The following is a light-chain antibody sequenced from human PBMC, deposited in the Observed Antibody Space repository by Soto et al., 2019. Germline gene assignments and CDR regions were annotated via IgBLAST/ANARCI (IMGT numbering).Light chain of an antibody. CDR2: EIN. CDR1: SSDVGAYDY. V-gene: IGLV2-8*01. CDR3: SSFAGSSNFPYV. Sequence: QSVLTQPPSASGSPGQSVTISCTGTSSDVGAYDYVSWYQQHPGKAPKLMIYEINKRPSGVPDRFSGSRSGNTASLTGSGLQAEDEADYDCSSFAGSSNFPYVFGTGTKVTVL. J-gene: IGLJ1*01.